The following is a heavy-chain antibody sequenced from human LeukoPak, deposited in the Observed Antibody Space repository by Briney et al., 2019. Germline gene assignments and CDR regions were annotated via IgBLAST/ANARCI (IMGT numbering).Heavy chain of an antibody. D-gene: IGHD2-15*01. J-gene: IGHJ4*02. CDR1: GYTFTNHY. CDR2: INPHSGDT. CDR3: ARAQYCSGGSCYFFDY. Sequence: ASVKVSCKASGYTFTNHYMHWVRQARGQGLEWMGWINPHSGDTNYAQKFQGRVIMTRDTSISTAYMELSSLRSDDTAMYYCARAQYCSGGSCYFFDYWGQGTLVTVSS. V-gene: IGHV1-2*02.